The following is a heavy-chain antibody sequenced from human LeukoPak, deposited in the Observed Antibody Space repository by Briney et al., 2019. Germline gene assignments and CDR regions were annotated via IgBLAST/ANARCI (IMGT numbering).Heavy chain of an antibody. J-gene: IGHJ3*02. CDR2: MNPNSGNT. D-gene: IGHD3-10*01. CDR1: GYTFTTYN. V-gene: IGHV1-8*03. CDR3: ARGTLYGSGSYYPLDASDI. Sequence: GASVKVSCKASGYTFTTYNIHWVRQAPGQGLEWMGWMNPNSGNTGYAQKFQGRVTITRNTSISTAYMELSSLRSEDTAVYYCARGTLYGSGSYYPLDASDIWGQGTMVTVSS.